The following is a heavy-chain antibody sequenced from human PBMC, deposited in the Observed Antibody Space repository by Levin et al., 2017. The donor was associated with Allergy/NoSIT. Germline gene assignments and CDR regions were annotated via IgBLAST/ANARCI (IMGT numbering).Heavy chain of an antibody. J-gene: IGHJ6*02. CDR2: ISYDGSNK. D-gene: IGHD6-13*01. CDR1: GFTFSSYA. V-gene: IGHV3-30-3*01. Sequence: LSLTCAASGFTFSSYAMHWVRQAPGKGLEWVAVISYDGSNKYYADSVKGRFTISRDNSKNTLYLQMNSLRAEDTAVYYCARDLGSSSWFSGGMDVWGQGTTVTVSS. CDR3: ARDLGSSSWFSGGMDV.